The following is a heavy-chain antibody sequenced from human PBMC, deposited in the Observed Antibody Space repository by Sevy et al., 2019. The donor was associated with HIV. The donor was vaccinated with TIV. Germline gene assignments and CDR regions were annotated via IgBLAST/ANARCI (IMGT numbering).Heavy chain of an antibody. V-gene: IGHV4-39*01. CDR1: GGSISGSSYY. D-gene: IGHD3-3*01. Sequence: LSLTCTVSGGSISGSSYYWGWIRQTPGKGLEWIGSIYYSGSTYYNPSLKSRVTISVDTSKNQFSLKLSSVTAADTAVYYCARLDFWSGYPYFDYWGQGTLVTVSS. CDR2: IYYSGST. CDR3: ARLDFWSGYPYFDY. J-gene: IGHJ4*02.